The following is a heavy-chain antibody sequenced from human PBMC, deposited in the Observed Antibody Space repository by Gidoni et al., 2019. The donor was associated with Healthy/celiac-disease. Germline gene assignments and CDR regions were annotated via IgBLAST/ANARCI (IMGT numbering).Heavy chain of an antibody. CDR1: GFTFSSSA. J-gene: IGHJ3*02. V-gene: IGHV3-23*04. D-gene: IGHD3-3*01. CDR2: ISGSGGST. Sequence: EVQLVESGGGLVQPGGSLRLSCAASGFTFSSSAMSWVRQAPGKGLEWVSAISGSGGSTYYADSVKGRFTISRDNSKNTLYLQMNSLRAEDTAVYYCAKGEYYDFWSGYYEDAFDIWGQGTMVTVSS. CDR3: AKGEYYDFWSGYYEDAFDI.